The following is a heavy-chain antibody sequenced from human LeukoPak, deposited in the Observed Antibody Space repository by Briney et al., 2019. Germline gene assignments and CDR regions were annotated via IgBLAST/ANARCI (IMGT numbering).Heavy chain of an antibody. J-gene: IGHJ4*02. D-gene: IGHD5-18*01. CDR2: IRSDGSST. CDR1: GFSFSAYT. Sequence: PGGSLRLSCVASGFSFSAYTMHWVRQAPGKGLEYVSAIRSDGSSTFQPNSVKGRFTISRDNSKSTLYLQMGSLRAEDTAVYYCARDLHSYGYWGQGTLVTVSS. CDR3: ARDLHSYGY. V-gene: IGHV3-64*01.